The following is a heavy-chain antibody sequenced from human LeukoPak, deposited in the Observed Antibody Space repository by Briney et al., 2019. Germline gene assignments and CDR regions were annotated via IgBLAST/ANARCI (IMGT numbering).Heavy chain of an antibody. CDR3: AKDFTFLQRHQFDY. J-gene: IGHJ4*02. V-gene: IGHV3-9*01. D-gene: IGHD3-16*01. CDR2: ISWSGGTI. CDR1: GFTFGDFG. Sequence: PGGSLRLSCAASGFTFGDFGMHWVQQRPGKGLEWVSGISWSGGTIVYADSVKGRFTISRDNVKNALYLQMNNLRPDDTALYYCAKDFTFLQRHQFDYWGQGTLVTVSS.